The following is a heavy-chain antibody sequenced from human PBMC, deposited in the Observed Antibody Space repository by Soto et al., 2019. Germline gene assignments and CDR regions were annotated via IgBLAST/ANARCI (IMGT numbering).Heavy chain of an antibody. CDR3: ARELISSTSPVEFDS. CDR1: GFTFSTYA. Sequence: QVHLVESGGGVVQPGRSLRLSCAASGFTFSTYAMHWARQAPGKGLEWVAFMSNDGSNTYYADSVKGRFTISRDNSKNTLYLQMNSLRPEDTAVYYCARELISSTSPVEFDSWGQGTLVTVSS. J-gene: IGHJ4*02. D-gene: IGHD6-13*01. CDR2: MSNDGSNT. V-gene: IGHV3-30-3*01.